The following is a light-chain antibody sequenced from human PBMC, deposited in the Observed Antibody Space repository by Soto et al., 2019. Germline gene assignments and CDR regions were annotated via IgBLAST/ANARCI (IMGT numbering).Light chain of an antibody. CDR3: QQYNSYPLT. V-gene: IGKV1-5*03. J-gene: IGKJ4*01. CDR2: KAS. Sequence: DIKMTQSPSTLSASVGDRVTITCRASQSISSWLAWYQQKPGKAPNRLIYKASSLESGVPSRFSGSGSGTEFTLTISSLQPDDFSTYYCQQYNSYPLTFGGVTKVEIK. CDR1: QSISSW.